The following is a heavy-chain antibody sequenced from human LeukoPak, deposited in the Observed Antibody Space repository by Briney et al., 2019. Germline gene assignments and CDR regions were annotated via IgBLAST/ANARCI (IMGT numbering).Heavy chain of an antibody. J-gene: IGHJ3*02. CDR3: ARSTTVVTYAFDI. Sequence: SQTLSLTCTVSGGSISSGSYYWSWIRQPAGKGLEWIGRIYTSGSTNYNPSLKSRVTISVDTSKNQFSLKLSSVTAADTAVYYCARSTTVVTYAFDIWGQGTMVTVSS. CDR1: GGSISSGSYY. V-gene: IGHV4-61*02. CDR2: IYTSGST. D-gene: IGHD4-23*01.